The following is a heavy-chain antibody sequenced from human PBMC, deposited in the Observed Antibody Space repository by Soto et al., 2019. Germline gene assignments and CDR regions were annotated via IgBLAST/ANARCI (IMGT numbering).Heavy chain of an antibody. CDR2: IIPIFGTA. J-gene: IGHJ6*02. CDR3: ARESGYSYGLSLHYYYYGMDV. D-gene: IGHD5-18*01. Sequence: SVKVSCKASGGNFRSYAISWVRQAPGQGLEWMGGIIPIFGTANYAQKFQGRVTITADKSTSTAYMELSSLRSEDTAVYYCARESGYSYGLSLHYYYYGMDVWGQGSTVTVSS. V-gene: IGHV1-69*06. CDR1: GGNFRSYA.